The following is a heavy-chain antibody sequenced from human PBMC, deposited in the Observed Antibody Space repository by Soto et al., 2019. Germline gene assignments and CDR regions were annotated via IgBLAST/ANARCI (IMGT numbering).Heavy chain of an antibody. V-gene: IGHV4-59*01. J-gene: IGHJ4*02. CDR1: GGSISSYY. CDR3: ARRYGGNFDY. D-gene: IGHD3-16*01. Sequence: SETLSLTCSVSGGSISSYYWSWIRQPPGKGLEWIGYIYYSGSTNYNPSLKSRVTISVDTSKNQFSLKLSSVTAADTAVYYCARRYGGNFDYWGQGTLVTVS. CDR2: IYYSGST.